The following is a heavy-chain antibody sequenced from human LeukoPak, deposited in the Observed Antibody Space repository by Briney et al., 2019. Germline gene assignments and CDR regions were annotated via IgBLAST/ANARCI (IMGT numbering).Heavy chain of an antibody. J-gene: IGHJ2*01. V-gene: IGHV4-4*07. Sequence: SETLSLTCTVSGASISPYYWSWIRQPAGKGLEWVGHMYISGSTNYNPSLKSRVTMSLDTSKNQFSLKLNSVTAADTAVYYCARGPPSWGFDLWGRGTLVTVSS. D-gene: IGHD3-16*01. CDR3: ARGPPSWGFDL. CDR1: GASISPYY. CDR2: MYISGST.